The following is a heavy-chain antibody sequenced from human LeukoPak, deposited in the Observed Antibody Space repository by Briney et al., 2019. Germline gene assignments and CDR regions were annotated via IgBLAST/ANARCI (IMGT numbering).Heavy chain of an antibody. CDR1: SGSIRNYH. CDR3: ARQYDYDSSGYYFGY. J-gene: IGHJ4*02. Sequence: PSETLSLICTVSSGSIRNYHRSWIRQPPGEGLEWVGYIYYSGSTNYHPSLESRVTISVDMSKNQFSLKLSSVTAADTAVYYCARQYDYDSSGYYFGYWGQGTLVTVSS. V-gene: IGHV4-59*08. CDR2: IYYSGST. D-gene: IGHD3-22*01.